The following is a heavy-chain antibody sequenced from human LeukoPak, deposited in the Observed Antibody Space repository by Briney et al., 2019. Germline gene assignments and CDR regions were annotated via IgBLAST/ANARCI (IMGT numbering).Heavy chain of an antibody. V-gene: IGHV1-24*01. CDR1: GYTLTELS. CDR2: FDPEDGET. CDR3: ATSYSSGWDLDY. D-gene: IGHD6-19*01. J-gene: IGHJ4*02. Sequence: APVKVSCKVSGYTLTELSMHWVRQAPGKGLEWMGGFDPEDGETIYAQKFQGRVTMTEDTSTDTAYMELSSLRSEDTAVYYCATSYSSGWDLDYWGQGTLVTVSS.